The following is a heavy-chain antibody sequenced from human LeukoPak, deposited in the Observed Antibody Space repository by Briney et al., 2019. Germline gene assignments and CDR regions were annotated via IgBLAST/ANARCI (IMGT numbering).Heavy chain of an antibody. V-gene: IGHV3-48*04. CDR2: ISSTTSTL. D-gene: IGHD3-10*02. J-gene: IGHJ6*04. Sequence: GGSLRLSCAASGFTFSSYGMNWVRQAPGKGLEWVSYISSTTSTLYYADSGKGRFTISRDNAKNSLYLQMNSLRAEDTAVYYCAELGITMIGGVWGKGTTVTISS. CDR3: AELGITMIGGV. CDR1: GFTFSSYG.